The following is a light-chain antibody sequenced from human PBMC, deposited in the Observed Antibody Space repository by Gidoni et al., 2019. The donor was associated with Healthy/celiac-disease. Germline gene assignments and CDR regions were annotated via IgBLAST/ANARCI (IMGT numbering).Light chain of an antibody. Sequence: EIVMTQSPATLSVSPGERATLSCRASQSVSSNLAWSQQKTGQAPRLLLSGASTRATGIPARLSGSGSGTEFTLTISSLLSEDFAVYYCQQYNNWPQTFGQXTKVEIK. CDR2: GAS. CDR3: QQYNNWPQT. J-gene: IGKJ1*01. V-gene: IGKV3-15*01. CDR1: QSVSSN.